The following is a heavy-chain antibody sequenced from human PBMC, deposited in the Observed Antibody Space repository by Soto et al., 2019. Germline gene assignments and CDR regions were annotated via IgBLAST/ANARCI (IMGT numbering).Heavy chain of an antibody. J-gene: IGHJ4*02. CDR3: ARFSSNWAVDY. CDR2: IYYSGST. CDR1: GVSISSYY. V-gene: IGHV4-59*01. D-gene: IGHD6-13*01. Sequence: SETLSLTCTVSGVSISSYYWSWIRQPPGKGLEWIGYIYYSGSTNYNPSLKSRVTISVDTSKNQFSLKLSSVTAADTAVYYCARFSSNWAVDYWGQGTLVTGSS.